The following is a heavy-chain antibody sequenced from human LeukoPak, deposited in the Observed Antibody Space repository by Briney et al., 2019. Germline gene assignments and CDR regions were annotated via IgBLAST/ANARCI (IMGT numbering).Heavy chain of an antibody. Sequence: GGSLRLSCAASGFTVSSNHMSWVRQAPGKGLEWVSVIYSGGSTYNADSVKGRFSISRDNSKNTLYLQMNSLRAEDTAVYYCARDENGGSFDWGQGTLVTVSS. CDR1: GFTVSSNH. CDR3: ARDENGGSFD. CDR2: IYSGGST. J-gene: IGHJ4*02. V-gene: IGHV3-53*01. D-gene: IGHD1-26*01.